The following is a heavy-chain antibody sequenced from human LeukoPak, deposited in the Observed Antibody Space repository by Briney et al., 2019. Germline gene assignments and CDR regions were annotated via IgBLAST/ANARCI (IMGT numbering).Heavy chain of an antibody. CDR2: IRYDGSNK. Sequence: GGSLRLSCAASGFTFSSYGMHWVRQAPGKGLEWVAFIRYDGSNKYYADSVKGRFTISRDNSKNTLYLQMNSLRAEDTAVYYCARPVYSNYDNWFDPWGQGTLVTVSS. D-gene: IGHD4-11*01. V-gene: IGHV3-30*02. CDR1: GFTFSSYG. J-gene: IGHJ5*02. CDR3: ARPVYSNYDNWFDP.